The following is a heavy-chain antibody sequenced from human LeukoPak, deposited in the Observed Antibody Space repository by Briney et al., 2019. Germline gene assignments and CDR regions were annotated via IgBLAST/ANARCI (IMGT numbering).Heavy chain of an antibody. CDR1: GGSFSGYY. CDR2: INHSGST. CDR3: ARDWGVGATGY. Sequence: SETLSLTCAVYGGSFSGYYWSWIRQPPGKGLESIGEINHSGSTNYNPSLKSRVTISVNTSKNQFSLKLSSVTAADTAVYYCARDWGVGATGYWGQGTLVTVSS. V-gene: IGHV4-34*01. D-gene: IGHD1-26*01. J-gene: IGHJ4*02.